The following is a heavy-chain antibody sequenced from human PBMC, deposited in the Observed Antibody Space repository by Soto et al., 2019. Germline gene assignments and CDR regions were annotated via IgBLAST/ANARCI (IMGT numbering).Heavy chain of an antibody. Sequence: SETLSLTCTVSGGPISSGGYYWSWIRQHPGKGLEWIGYIYYSGSTYYNPSLKSRLTISVDTSKNQFSLKLSSVTAADTAVYYCARECGGDCYGGEAIDYWGQGTLVTVSS. V-gene: IGHV4-31*03. CDR3: ARECGGDCYGGEAIDY. CDR2: IYYSGST. D-gene: IGHD2-21*02. J-gene: IGHJ4*02. CDR1: GGPISSGGYY.